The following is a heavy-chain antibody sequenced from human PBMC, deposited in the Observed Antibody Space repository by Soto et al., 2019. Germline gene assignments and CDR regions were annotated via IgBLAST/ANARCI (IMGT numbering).Heavy chain of an antibody. V-gene: IGHV1-69*01. J-gene: IGHJ3*02. CDR2: IIPIFGTA. CDR1: GGTFSSYT. Sequence: QVQLVQSGAEVKKPGSSVKVSCKASGGTFSSYTISWVRQAPGQGLEWMGGIIPIFGTANYAQKFQGRVTITADESTSTAYMELSSLRSEDTAVYYCAREGGLGGRVYGGAFAIWGQGTMVTVSS. CDR3: AREGGLGGRVYGGAFAI. D-gene: IGHD2-8*01.